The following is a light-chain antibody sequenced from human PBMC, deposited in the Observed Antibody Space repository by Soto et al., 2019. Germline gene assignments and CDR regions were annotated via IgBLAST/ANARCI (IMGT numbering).Light chain of an antibody. V-gene: IGLV2-14*01. CDR3: SSYTSSSTSVV. Sequence: QSALTQPASVSGSPGQSITIACTGTSSDGGTYNYVSWYQQHPGKAPKLMIYDVSNRPSGVSDRFSGSKSGNTASLTISGLQAEDEADYYCSSYTSSSTSVVFGGGTKLTVL. J-gene: IGLJ2*01. CDR1: SSDGGTYNY. CDR2: DVS.